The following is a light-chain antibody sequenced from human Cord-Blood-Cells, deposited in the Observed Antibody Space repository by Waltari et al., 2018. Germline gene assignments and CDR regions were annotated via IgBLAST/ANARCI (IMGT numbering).Light chain of an antibody. V-gene: IGLV3-1*01. CDR3: QSWDSSTYV. Sequence: SYELTQPPSVSVSPGQTASITRSGDNLGDQYACWYQQKTGQSPVLVIYQDSKRPSGIPERFSGSNSGNTATLTISGTQAMDEADYYCQSWDSSTYVFGTGTKFTVL. CDR2: QDS. J-gene: IGLJ1*01. CDR1: NLGDQY.